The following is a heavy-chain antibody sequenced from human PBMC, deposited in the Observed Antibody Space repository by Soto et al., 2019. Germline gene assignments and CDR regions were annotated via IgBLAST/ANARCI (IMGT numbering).Heavy chain of an antibody. CDR1: GFTFSSYA. Sequence: LSCAASGFTFSSYAMSWVRQAPGKGLEWVSAISGSGGSTYYADSVKGRFTISRDNSKNTLYLQMNSLRAEDTAVYYCARTASGSYSEDYWGQGTLVTVSS. CDR3: ARTASGSYSEDY. V-gene: IGHV3-23*01. J-gene: IGHJ4*02. CDR2: ISGSGGST. D-gene: IGHD1-26*01.